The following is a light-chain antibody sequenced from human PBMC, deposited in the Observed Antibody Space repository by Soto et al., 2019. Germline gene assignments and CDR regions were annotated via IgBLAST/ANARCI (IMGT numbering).Light chain of an antibody. CDR2: DVS. J-gene: IGLJ1*01. Sequence: QSVLTQPASVSGSPGQSITISCTGTISDVGGYNFVSWYQQYPGKAPKLMICDVSNRPSGVSNRLSGSKSGNTASLTISGLQAEDEADYYCSSFTGSNYLFGIGTKVTVL. CDR1: ISDVGGYNF. V-gene: IGLV2-14*03. CDR3: SSFTGSNYL.